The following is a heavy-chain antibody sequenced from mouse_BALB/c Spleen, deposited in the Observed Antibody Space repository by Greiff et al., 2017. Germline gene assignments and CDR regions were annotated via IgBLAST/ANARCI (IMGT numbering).Heavy chain of an antibody. D-gene: IGHD2-4*01. V-gene: IGHV1-14*01. CDR3: AREGSYDYYSFDY. J-gene: IGHJ2*01. CDR2: INPYNDGT. CDR1: GYTFTSYV. Sequence: VQLQQSGPELVKPGASVKMSCKASGYTFTSYVMHWVKQKPGQGLEWIGYINPYNDGTKYNEKFKGKATLTSDKSSSTAYMELSSLTSEDSAVYYCAREGSYDYYSFDYWGQGTTLTVSS.